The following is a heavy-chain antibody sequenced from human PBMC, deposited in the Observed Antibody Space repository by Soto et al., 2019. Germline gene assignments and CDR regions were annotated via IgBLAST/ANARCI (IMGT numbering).Heavy chain of an antibody. J-gene: IGHJ4*02. D-gene: IGHD3-10*01. CDR3: AREITAGTY. Sequence: TGGSLRLSCSASGFAFSTYSMHWVRQAPGKGLEWVSSISSSTAYIYYADSVKGRFTIFRDNAKNFLFLQMNSLRAEDTAVYYCAREITAGTYCGQGTLVTVSS. CDR1: GFAFSTYS. CDR2: ISSSTAYI. V-gene: IGHV3-21*01.